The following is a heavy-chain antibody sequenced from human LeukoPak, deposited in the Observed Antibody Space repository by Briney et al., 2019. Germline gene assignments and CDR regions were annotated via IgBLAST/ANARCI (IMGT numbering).Heavy chain of an antibody. CDR3: ARPNSDFWSGYPYYFDY. CDR1: GYTFTGYY. J-gene: IGHJ4*02. V-gene: IGHV1-2*02. CDR2: INPNSGGT. Sequence: ASVKVSCKASGYTFTGYYMHWVRQAPGQGLEWMGWINPNSGGTNYAQKFQGRVTMTRDTSISTAYMELSRLRSDDTAVYYCARPNSDFWSGYPYYFDYWGQGTLVTVSS. D-gene: IGHD3-3*01.